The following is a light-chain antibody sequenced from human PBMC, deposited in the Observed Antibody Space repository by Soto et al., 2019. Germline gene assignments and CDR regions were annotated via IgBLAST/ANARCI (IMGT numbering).Light chain of an antibody. J-gene: IGKJ4*01. CDR2: GAS. Sequence: EIVMTQSPAALSVFPGERATLSCRASQTVYSNLAWYQQKPGQAPRLLIYGASTTVTGLPGRFSGSGSGTEFTLTITSLLSEDFAVYYCQQYTAWPLTFGGGTHVEIK. CDR1: QTVYSN. CDR3: QQYTAWPLT. V-gene: IGKV3-15*01.